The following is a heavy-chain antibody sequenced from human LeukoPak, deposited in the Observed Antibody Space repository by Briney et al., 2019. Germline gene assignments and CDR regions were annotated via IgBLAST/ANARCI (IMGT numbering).Heavy chain of an antibody. J-gene: IGHJ4*02. D-gene: IGHD1-26*01. Sequence: PGGSLRLSCAASGFTFSKAWMSWVRHAPGKGLEWVGRIKRKTDDGTTDYAAPVKGRFTISRDDSKNTLYLQMNSLKTEDTAVYYCTTGVGAYHFDYWGQGTLVTVSS. CDR2: IKRKTDDGTT. CDR3: TTGVGAYHFDY. V-gene: IGHV3-15*01. CDR1: GFTFSKAW.